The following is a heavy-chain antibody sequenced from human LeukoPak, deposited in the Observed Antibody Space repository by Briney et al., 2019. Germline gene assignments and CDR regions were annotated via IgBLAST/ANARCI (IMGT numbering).Heavy chain of an antibody. D-gene: IGHD3-10*02. Sequence: PGGSLRLSCAASGFTFSSDWMIWVRQPPGKGLEWVANIKPDEGEKYYADSVKGRFTVSRDNAKNSLYLQMNSLRAEDTAVYYCAELGITTIGGVWGKGTTVTISS. CDR3: AELGITTIGGV. J-gene: IGHJ6*04. CDR1: GFTFSSDW. CDR2: IKPDEGEK. V-gene: IGHV3-7*01.